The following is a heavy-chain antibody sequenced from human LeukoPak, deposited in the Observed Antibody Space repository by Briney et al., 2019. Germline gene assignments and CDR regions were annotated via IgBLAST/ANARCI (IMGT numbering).Heavy chain of an antibody. V-gene: IGHV3-9*01. D-gene: IGHD6-13*01. CDR1: GFTFDDYA. Sequence: PGGSLRLSCAAPGFTFDDYAMHWVRQAPGKGLEWVSGISWNSGTIGYADSVKGRFTISRNNAKNSLYLQMNSLRAEDTAVYYCARGPGSSWLVDYWGQGTLVTVSS. CDR3: ARGPGSSWLVDY. CDR2: ISWNSGTI. J-gene: IGHJ4*02.